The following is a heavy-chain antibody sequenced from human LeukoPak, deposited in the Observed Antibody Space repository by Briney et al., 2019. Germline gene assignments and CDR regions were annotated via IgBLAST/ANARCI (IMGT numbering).Heavy chain of an antibody. V-gene: IGHV3-7*04. CDR2: INLDGSQK. J-gene: IGHJ4*02. CDR3: ARKRPNYFDY. CDR1: GITFRNYL. Sequence: GSLKLPFSSPGITFRNYLMALVPPAPGKGPEGVANINLDGSQKYYVDSVKGRFTISRDNAENSLYLQMNSLRAEDTALYYCARKRPNYFDYWGQGTLVTVSS.